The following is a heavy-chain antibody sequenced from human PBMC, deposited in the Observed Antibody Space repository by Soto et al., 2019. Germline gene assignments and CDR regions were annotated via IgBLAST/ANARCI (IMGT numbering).Heavy chain of an antibody. CDR2: IYYSGST. Sequence: QVQLQESGPGLVKPSQTLSLTCTVSGGSISSGGYYWSWIRQHPGKGLEWIGYIYYSGSTYYNPSLKSRVTISVDTSKTHFSLKLSSVTAADTAVYYCAREFRFGEDYSGMDVWGQGTTVTVSS. D-gene: IGHD3-10*01. CDR3: AREFRFGEDYSGMDV. J-gene: IGHJ6*02. CDR1: GGSISSGGYY. V-gene: IGHV4-31*03.